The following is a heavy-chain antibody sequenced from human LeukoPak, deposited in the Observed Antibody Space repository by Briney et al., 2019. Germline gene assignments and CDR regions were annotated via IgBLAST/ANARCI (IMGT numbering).Heavy chain of an antibody. Sequence: SETLSLTCAVYGGSFSGYYWSWIRQPPGKGLEWIGEINHSGSTYYNPSLKSRVTISVDTSKNQVSLKLNSVTAADTAVYYCARARIAVAGTGLHLDWFDPWGQGTLVTVSS. D-gene: IGHD6-19*01. CDR3: ARARIAVAGTGLHLDWFDP. CDR1: GGSFSGYY. V-gene: IGHV4-34*01. J-gene: IGHJ5*02. CDR2: INHSGST.